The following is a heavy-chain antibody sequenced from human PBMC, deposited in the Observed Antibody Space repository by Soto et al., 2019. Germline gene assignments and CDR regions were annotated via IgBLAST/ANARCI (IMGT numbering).Heavy chain of an antibody. CDR2: ISAYNGNT. J-gene: IGHJ4*02. CDR3: AGGGYSQTTGPGPGARGHS. V-gene: IGHV1-18*01. CDR1: GYTFTSYA. D-gene: IGHD1-1*01. Sequence: ASVKVSCKASGYTFTSYAISWVRQAPGPGLEWMGWISAYNGNTNYAQKRQGRVTMTTDTSTSTAYMGLRSLRSDDTAVYFCAGGGYSQTTGPGPGARGHSWGQGTLVTVSP.